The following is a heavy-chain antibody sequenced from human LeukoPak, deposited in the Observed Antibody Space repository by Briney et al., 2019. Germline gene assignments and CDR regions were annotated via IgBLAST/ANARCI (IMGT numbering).Heavy chain of an antibody. CDR1: GGSFSGYY. Sequence: SETLSLTCAVYGGSFSGYYWSWIRQPLGKGLEWIGEINHSGSTNYNPSLKSRVTISVDTSKNQFSLKLSSVTAADTAVYYCARGPGSWSLVWFDPWGQGTLATVSS. CDR2: INHSGST. D-gene: IGHD1-26*01. CDR3: ARGPGSWSLVWFDP. V-gene: IGHV4-34*01. J-gene: IGHJ5*02.